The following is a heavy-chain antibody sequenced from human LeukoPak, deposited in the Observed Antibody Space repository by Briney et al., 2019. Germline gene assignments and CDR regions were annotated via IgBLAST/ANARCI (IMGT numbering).Heavy chain of an antibody. D-gene: IGHD5-24*01. CDR1: GYTLTELS. CDR2: SDPEDGET. CDR3: ATDPFVMATTQGHY. J-gene: IGHJ4*02. Sequence: ASVKVSCKVSGYTLTELSMHWVRQAPGKGLEWMGGSDPEDGETIYAQKFQGRVTMTEDTSTDTAYMELSSLRSEDTAVYYCATDPFVMATTQGHYWGQGTLVTVSS. V-gene: IGHV1-24*01.